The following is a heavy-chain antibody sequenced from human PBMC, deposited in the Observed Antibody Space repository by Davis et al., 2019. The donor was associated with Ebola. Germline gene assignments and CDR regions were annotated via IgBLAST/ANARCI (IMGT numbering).Heavy chain of an antibody. J-gene: IGHJ5*02. Sequence: SETLSLTCAVSGGSSSSSNWWSWVRQPPGKGLEWIGEIYHSGSTNYNPSLKSRVTISVDTSKNQFSLKLSSVTAADTAVYYCARAQGRYSGYVDPWGQGTLVTVSS. CDR3: ARAQGRYSGYVDP. V-gene: IGHV4-4*02. CDR2: IYHSGST. D-gene: IGHD5-12*01. CDR1: GGSSSSSNW.